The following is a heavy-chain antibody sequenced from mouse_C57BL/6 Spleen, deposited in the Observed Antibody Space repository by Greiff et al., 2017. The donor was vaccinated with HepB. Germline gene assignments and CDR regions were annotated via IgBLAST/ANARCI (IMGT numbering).Heavy chain of an antibody. CDR2: INPSTGGT. CDR1: GYSFTGYY. Sequence: EVQLQQSGPELVKPGASVKISCKASGYSFTGYYMNWVKQSPEKSLEWIGEINPSTGGTTYNQKFKAKATLTVDKSSSTAYMQLKSLTSEDSAVYYCARGGDYGYDESYAMDYWGQGTSVTVSS. J-gene: IGHJ4*01. CDR3: ARGGDYGYDESYAMDY. D-gene: IGHD2-2*01. V-gene: IGHV1-42*01.